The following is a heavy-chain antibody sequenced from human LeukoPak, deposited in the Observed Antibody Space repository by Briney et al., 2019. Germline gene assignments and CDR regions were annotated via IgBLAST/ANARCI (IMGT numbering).Heavy chain of an antibody. J-gene: IGHJ4*02. Sequence: ASVKVSCKASDYTFTSYGISWVRQAPGQGLEWMGWISAYNGNTNYAQKLQGRVTMTTDTSTSTAYMELRSLRSDDTAVYYCARDNVLLWFGELMNKFVGVVRFDYWGQGTLVTVSS. V-gene: IGHV1-18*01. CDR3: ARDNVLLWFGELMNKFVGVVRFDY. CDR2: ISAYNGNT. D-gene: IGHD3-10*01. CDR1: DYTFTSYG.